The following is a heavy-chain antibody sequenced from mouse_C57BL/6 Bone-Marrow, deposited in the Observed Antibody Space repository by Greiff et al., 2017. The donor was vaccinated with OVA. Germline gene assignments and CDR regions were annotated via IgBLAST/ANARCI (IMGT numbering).Heavy chain of an antibody. CDR2: IWSGGST. V-gene: IGHV2-2*01. CDR3: ARNYYYGSSFYAMDY. Sequence: QVQLKESGPGLVQPSQSLSITCTVSGFSLTSYGVHWVRQSPGKGLEWLGVIWSGGSTDYNAAFISRLSISKDNSKSQVFFKMNILQADDTAIYYCARNYYYGSSFYAMDYWGQGTSVTVSS. J-gene: IGHJ4*01. CDR1: GFSLTSYG. D-gene: IGHD1-1*01.